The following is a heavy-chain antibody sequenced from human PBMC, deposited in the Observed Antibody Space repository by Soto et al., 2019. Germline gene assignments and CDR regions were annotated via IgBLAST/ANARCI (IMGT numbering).Heavy chain of an antibody. CDR2: IIPILGIA. D-gene: IGHD3-3*01. V-gene: IGHV1-69*02. Sequence: GASVKVSCKASGGTFSSYTISWVRQAPGQGLEWMGRIIPILGIANYAQKFQGRVTITADKSTSTAYMELSSLRSEDTAVYYCAAALDTYYDFWSGSYDYWGQGTLVTVSS. CDR1: GGTFSSYT. CDR3: AAALDTYYDFWSGSYDY. J-gene: IGHJ4*02.